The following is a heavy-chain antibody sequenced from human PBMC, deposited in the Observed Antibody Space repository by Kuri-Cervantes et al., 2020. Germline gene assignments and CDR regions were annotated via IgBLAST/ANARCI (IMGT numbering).Heavy chain of an antibody. D-gene: IGHD3-22*01. CDR1: GFTFSSYA. CDR2: ISGSGGST. J-gene: IGHJ4*02. Sequence: LSLTCAASGFTFSSYAMSWVRQAPGKGLEWVSAISGSGGSTYYADSVKGRFTISRDNSKNTLYLQMNSLRAEDTAVYYCAADLIGVSSGYYYALDYWGQGTLVTVSS. V-gene: IGHV3-23*01. CDR3: AADLIGVSSGYYYALDY.